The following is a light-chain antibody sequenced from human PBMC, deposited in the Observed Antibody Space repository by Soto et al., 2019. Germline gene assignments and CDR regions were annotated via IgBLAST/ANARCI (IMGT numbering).Light chain of an antibody. J-gene: IGKJ1*01. CDR2: DVS. CDR1: QSISSF. CDR3: QQYHSYSSWT. V-gene: IGKV1-5*01. Sequence: DIQMTQSPSTLSASAGDRVTITCRASQSISSFLAWYQQKPGKAPELLIYDVSSLESGVPSRFSGSGSGTEFTLTISSLQPDHFATYYCQQYHSYSSWTFGQGTKVEIK.